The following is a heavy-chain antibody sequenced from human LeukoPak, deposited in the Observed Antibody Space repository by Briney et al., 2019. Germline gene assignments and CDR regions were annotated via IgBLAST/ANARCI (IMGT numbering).Heavy chain of an antibody. J-gene: IGHJ4*02. Sequence: SETLSLTCTVSRGSISRYYWSWIRQSAGKGLEWIGRIYTRGTTKYHPSLKSRATISVDTSKNQFSLNLISVTAADTAVYYCARDESVLTGYYSDYWGQGTLVTVSS. D-gene: IGHD3-9*01. CDR3: ARDESVLTGYYSDY. CDR2: IYTRGTT. CDR1: RGSISRYY. V-gene: IGHV4-4*07.